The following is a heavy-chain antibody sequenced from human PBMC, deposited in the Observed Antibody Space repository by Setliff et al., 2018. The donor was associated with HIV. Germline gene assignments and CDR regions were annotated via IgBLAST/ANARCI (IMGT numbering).Heavy chain of an antibody. D-gene: IGHD7-27*01. CDR3: ARQVGNKVLFDS. CDR1: GDSISSYY. V-gene: IGHV4-59*01. J-gene: IGHJ4*02. CDR2: IYYSGST. Sequence: PSETLSLTCTASGDSISSYYWSWIRQPPGKGLEWIGYIYYSGSTNYNPSLKSRVTISVDTSKNQLSLKLSSVTAADTAVYYCARQVGNKVLFDSWGQGTLVTVSS.